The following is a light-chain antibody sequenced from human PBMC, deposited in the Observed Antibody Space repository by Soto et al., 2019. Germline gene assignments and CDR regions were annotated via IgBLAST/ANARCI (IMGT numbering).Light chain of an antibody. Sequence: QSALTQPASVSGSPGQSITISCTGTSSDVGSYNLVSWYQQHPGKAPKLMIYEGSKRPSGVSNRFSGSKSGNTASLTISGLQAEDESEYYCWSYAGSTAFDVVFGGGTKLTVL. CDR2: EGS. V-gene: IGLV2-23*03. CDR1: SSDVGSYNL. J-gene: IGLJ2*01. CDR3: WSYAGSTAFDVV.